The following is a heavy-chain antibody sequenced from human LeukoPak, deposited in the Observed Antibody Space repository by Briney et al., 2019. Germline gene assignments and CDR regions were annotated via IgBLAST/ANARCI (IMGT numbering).Heavy chain of an antibody. CDR1: GFTFSTYS. CDR2: ISSSSNI. Sequence: GGSLRLSCAASGFTFSTYSMNWVRQAPGKGLEWVSFISSSSNIYYADSVKGRFSISRDNSENTLYLQMNGLRADDTAVYSCAKSFTSSSSDYWGQGTLVTVSS. V-gene: IGHV3-21*04. D-gene: IGHD6-13*01. J-gene: IGHJ4*02. CDR3: AKSFTSSSSDY.